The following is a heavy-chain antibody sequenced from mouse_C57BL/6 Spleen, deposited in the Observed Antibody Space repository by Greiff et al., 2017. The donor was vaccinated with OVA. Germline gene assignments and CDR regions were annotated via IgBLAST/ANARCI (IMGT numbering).Heavy chain of an antibody. Sequence: VQLQQPGAELVKPGASVKLSCKASGYTFTSYWMHWVKQRPGQGLEWIGMIHPNSGSTNYNEKFKSKATLTVDKSSSTAYMQLSSLTSEDSAVYYCARSPYYYGREGYAMDYWGQGTSVTVSS. J-gene: IGHJ4*01. CDR3: ARSPYYYGREGYAMDY. CDR2: IHPNSGST. V-gene: IGHV1-64*01. CDR1: GYTFTSYW. D-gene: IGHD1-1*01.